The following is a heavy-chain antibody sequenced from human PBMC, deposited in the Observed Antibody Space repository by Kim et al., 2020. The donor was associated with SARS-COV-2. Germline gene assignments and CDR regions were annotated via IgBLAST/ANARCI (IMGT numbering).Heavy chain of an antibody. CDR1: GGSISSSSYY. D-gene: IGHD2-15*01. J-gene: IGHJ4*02. Sequence: SETLSLTCTVSGGSISSSSYYWGWIRQPPGKGLEWIGSIYYSGSTYYNPSLKSRVTISVDTSKNQFSLKLSSVTAADTAVYYCASLPRIYCSGGSCYGYWGQGTLVTVSS. CDR2: IYYSGST. V-gene: IGHV4-39*01. CDR3: ASLPRIYCSGGSCYGY.